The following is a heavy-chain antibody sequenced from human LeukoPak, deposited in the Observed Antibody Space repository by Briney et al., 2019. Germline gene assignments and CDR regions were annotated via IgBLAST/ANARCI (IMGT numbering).Heavy chain of an antibody. CDR1: GYTFTGYY. D-gene: IGHD5-12*01. V-gene: IGHV1-2*02. CDR2: INPNSGGT. CDR3: ARDIPPNIVATIDFDY. Sequence: GASVKVSCKASGYTFTGYYMHWVRQAPGQGLEWMGWINPNSGGTNYAQKFQGRVTMTRDTSISTAYMELSRLRSDDTAVYYCARDIPPNIVATIDFDYWGQGTLVTVSS. J-gene: IGHJ4*02.